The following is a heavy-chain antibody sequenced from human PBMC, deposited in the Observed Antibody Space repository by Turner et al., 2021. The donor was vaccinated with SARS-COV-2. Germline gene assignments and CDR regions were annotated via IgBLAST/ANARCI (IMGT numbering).Heavy chain of an antibody. D-gene: IGHD2-2*01. Sequence: EVQLVESGGGLVKPGGSLRLSCAASGFTFSSYSMNWVHQAPGEGLEWVSSISSTSSYISYADSVKGRFTISRDNAKNSLYLQMNSLRAEDTAVYYCARQLGYCSSTICYRFLRGGMDVWGQGTTVTVSS. CDR1: GFTFSSYS. V-gene: IGHV3-21*01. CDR3: ARQLGYCSSTICYRFLRGGMDV. J-gene: IGHJ6*02. CDR2: ISSTSSYI.